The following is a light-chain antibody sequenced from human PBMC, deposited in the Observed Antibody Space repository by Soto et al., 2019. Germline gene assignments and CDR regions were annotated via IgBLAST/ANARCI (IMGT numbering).Light chain of an antibody. V-gene: IGKV1-5*01. CDR1: QSISVS. Sequence: IQMTQSPSTLSASVGGTVNISCRASQSISVSLAWYQQKPGKAPRLLIYDASTLQGGVPSRFSGRGSGTEFTLTVTSLQPEDFASYFCRQYDKYSTFGHGTKVDIK. CDR3: RQYDKYST. J-gene: IGKJ1*01. CDR2: DAS.